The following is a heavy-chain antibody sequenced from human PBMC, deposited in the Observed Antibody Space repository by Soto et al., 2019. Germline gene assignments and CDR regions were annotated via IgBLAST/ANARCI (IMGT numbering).Heavy chain of an antibody. V-gene: IGHV1-18*01. CDR1: GYTFTSYG. D-gene: IGHD2-2*01. J-gene: IGHJ3*02. Sequence: GASGKVSCKASGYTFTSYGISWVRQAPGQGLEWMGCISAYNGNTNYAQKLQGRVTMTTDTSTSTAYMELRSLRSDDTAVYYCARDHGFVVVPAAMFQNAFDTWGQGPMVTV. CDR2: ISAYNGNT. CDR3: ARDHGFVVVPAAMFQNAFDT.